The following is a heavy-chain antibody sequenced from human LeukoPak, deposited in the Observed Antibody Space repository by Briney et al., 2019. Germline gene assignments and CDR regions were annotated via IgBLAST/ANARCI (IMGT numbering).Heavy chain of an antibody. Sequence: GGSLRLSCAASGFTFDDYGMSWVRQAPGKGLEWVSGINWNGGSTGYADSVKGRFTISRDNAKNSLYLQMNSLRSEDTAVYYCAAGYNNYDSRRPSFDYWGQGTLVTVSS. CDR1: GFTFDDYG. D-gene: IGHD3-22*01. CDR3: AAGYNNYDSRRPSFDY. J-gene: IGHJ4*02. V-gene: IGHV3-20*04. CDR2: INWNGGST.